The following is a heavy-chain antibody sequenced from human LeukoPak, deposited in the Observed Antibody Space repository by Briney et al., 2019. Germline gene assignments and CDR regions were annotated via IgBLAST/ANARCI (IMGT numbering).Heavy chain of an antibody. Sequence: ASVKVSCKTSGYTFTNYGMHWVRQAPRQSLEWMGWINTGNGNTKSSQKFQDRVTLTRDTSASTAYMELNSLSSEDTAVYFCARVPLHDASGRYYPHWGQGTLVTVSS. CDR2: INTGNGNT. CDR3: ARVPLHDASGRYYPH. J-gene: IGHJ1*01. V-gene: IGHV1-3*04. D-gene: IGHD1-26*01. CDR1: GYTFTNYG.